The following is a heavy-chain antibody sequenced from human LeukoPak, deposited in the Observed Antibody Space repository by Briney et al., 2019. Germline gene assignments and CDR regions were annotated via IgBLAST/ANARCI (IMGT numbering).Heavy chain of an antibody. V-gene: IGHV3-23*01. D-gene: IGHD3-10*01. J-gene: IGHJ4*02. CDR2: IYISGDSI. Sequence: GGSLRLSCVASGFTFSGHSMSWVRQAPGQGLEWVSSIYISGDSIFFADSVKGRFTISRDNSKNTVYLQMNSLKAEDTAVYYCARVHYYGSGSYYDMRGPGTLVTVSS. CDR1: GFTFSGHS. CDR3: ARVHYYGSGSYYDM.